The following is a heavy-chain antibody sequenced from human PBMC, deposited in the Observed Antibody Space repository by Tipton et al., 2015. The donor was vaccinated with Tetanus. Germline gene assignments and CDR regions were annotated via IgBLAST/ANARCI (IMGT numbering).Heavy chain of an antibody. D-gene: IGHD3-3*01. CDR2: IWFDGSQE. J-gene: IGHJ4*01. CDR1: GFTFSSNA. V-gene: IGHV3-33*01. Sequence: SGFTFSSNAMHWVRQAPGKGLEWVAVIWFDGSQEKYADSVKGRFTISRDNSNSMLYLHMNSLRAGDTATYYCARDSSQGLIDFWSGFHDQIDYWGHGTLVTVSS. CDR3: ARDSSQGLIDFWSGFHDQIDY.